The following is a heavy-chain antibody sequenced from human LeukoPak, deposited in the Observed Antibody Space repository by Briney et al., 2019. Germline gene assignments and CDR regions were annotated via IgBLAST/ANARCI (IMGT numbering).Heavy chain of an antibody. J-gene: IGHJ5*01. CDR2: IYTSGST. CDR3: ARSSLLWFGELSRFDS. CDR1: GGSISSYY. D-gene: IGHD3-10*01. Sequence: SETLSLTCAVSGGSISSYYWSWIRQPAGKGLEWIGRIYTSGSTNYNPSLKSRVTMSVDTSKNQFSPKLSYVTAADTAVYYCARSSLLWFGELSRFDSWGQGTLVTVSS. V-gene: IGHV4-4*07.